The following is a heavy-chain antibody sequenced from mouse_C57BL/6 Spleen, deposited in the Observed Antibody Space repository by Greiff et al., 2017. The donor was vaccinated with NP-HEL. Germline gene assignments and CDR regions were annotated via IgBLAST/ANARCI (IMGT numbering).Heavy chain of an antibody. J-gene: IGHJ3*01. V-gene: IGHV3-6*01. CDR1: GYSITSGYY. CDR2: ISYDGSN. CDR3: ARDCPFAY. Sequence: DVQLQESGPGLVKPSQSLSLTCSVTGYSITSGYYWNWIRQFPGNKLEWMGYISYDGSNNYNPSLKNRISITRDTSKNQVFLKLNSVTTEDTATYYCARDCPFAYWGQGTLVTVSA.